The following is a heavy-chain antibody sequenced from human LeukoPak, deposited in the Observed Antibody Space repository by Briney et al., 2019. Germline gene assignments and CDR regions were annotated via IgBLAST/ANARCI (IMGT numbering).Heavy chain of an antibody. CDR1: GGSFSGYY. J-gene: IGHJ6*03. V-gene: IGHV4-34*01. Sequence: SETLSLTCAVYGGSFSGYYWSWIRQPRGKGLEWIGEINHSGSTNYNPSLKSRVTISVDTSKNQFSLKLSSVTAADTAVYYCASYLLPYYDYMDVWGKGTTVTVSS. CDR2: INHSGST. CDR3: ASYLLPYYDYMDV.